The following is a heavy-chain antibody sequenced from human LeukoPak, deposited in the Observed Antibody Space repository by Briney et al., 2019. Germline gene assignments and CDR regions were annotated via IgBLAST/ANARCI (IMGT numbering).Heavy chain of an antibody. CDR3: ARRLIHGDYDRSPFDY. CDR2: ISTYTGNT. CDR1: GYTFTSYG. Sequence: ASVKVSCKASGYTFTSYGISWVRQAPGQGLEWMGWISTYTGNTNYAQKLQGRVTMTTDTSTSTAYMALRSLRSDDTAVYYCARRLIHGDYDRSPFDYWGQGTLVTVSS. D-gene: IGHD4-17*01. V-gene: IGHV1-18*01. J-gene: IGHJ4*02.